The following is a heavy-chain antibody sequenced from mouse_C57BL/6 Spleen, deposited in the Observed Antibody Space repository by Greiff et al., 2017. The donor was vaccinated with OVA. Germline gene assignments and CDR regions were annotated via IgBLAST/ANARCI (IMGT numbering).Heavy chain of an antibody. Sequence: VQRVESGPELVKPGASVKISCKASGYAFSSSWMNWVKQRPGKGLEWIGRIYPGDGDTNYNGKFKGKATLTADKSSSTAYMQLSSLTSEDSAVYFCAMDYFDYWGQGTTLTVSS. J-gene: IGHJ2*01. V-gene: IGHV1-82*01. CDR1: GYAFSSSW. CDR3: AMDYFDY. CDR2: IYPGDGDT.